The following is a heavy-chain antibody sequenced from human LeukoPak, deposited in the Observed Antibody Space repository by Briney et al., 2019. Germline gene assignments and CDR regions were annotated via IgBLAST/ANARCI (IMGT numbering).Heavy chain of an antibody. J-gene: IGHJ4*02. Sequence: PGGSLRLSCAASGFTFSGYALHWVRQAPGKGLEWVAVISNDANNKHYADSVKGRFTISRDNSKNTLYLQMNSLRPEDTAVYYCARGAGASGGRDYYPDYWGQGMLVAVSS. CDR2: ISNDANNK. D-gene: IGHD6-13*01. CDR1: GFTFSGYA. CDR3: ARGAGASGGRDYYPDY. V-gene: IGHV3-30*04.